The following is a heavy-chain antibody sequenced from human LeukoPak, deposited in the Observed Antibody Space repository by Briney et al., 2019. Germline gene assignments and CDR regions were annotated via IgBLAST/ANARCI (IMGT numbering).Heavy chain of an antibody. J-gene: IGHJ4*02. D-gene: IGHD6-13*01. CDR2: VFYTGST. Sequence: PGGSLRLSCVGSGFSFGSYWMNWVRQPPGKGLEWIGSVFYTGSTSSGTTYYTPSLRSRLTISVDTSKNQFSLKLNSVTAADTAVYYCARESAAGTPTDYWGQGTLVTVSS. CDR1: GFSFGSYW. V-gene: IGHV4-39*02. CDR3: ARESAAGTPTDY.